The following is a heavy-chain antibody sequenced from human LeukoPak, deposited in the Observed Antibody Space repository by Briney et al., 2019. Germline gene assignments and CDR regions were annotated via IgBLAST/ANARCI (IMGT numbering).Heavy chain of an antibody. V-gene: IGHV3-7*01. CDR3: ARSQSREQQLVGGWFDP. D-gene: IGHD6-13*01. CDR2: IKQDGSEK. CDR1: GFTFSSYW. Sequence: GGSLRLSCAASGFTFSSYWMSWVRQAPGKGLEWVANIKQDGSEKYYVDSVKGRFTISRDNSKNTLYLQMNSLRAEDTAVYYCARSQSREQQLVGGWFDPWGQGTLVTVSS. J-gene: IGHJ5*02.